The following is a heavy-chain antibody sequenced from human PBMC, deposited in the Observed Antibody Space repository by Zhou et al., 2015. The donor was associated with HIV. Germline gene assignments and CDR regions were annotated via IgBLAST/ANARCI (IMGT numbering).Heavy chain of an antibody. CDR3: ARDKGQGSSSWSQIRKLVPTP. D-gene: IGHD6-13*01. Sequence: QVQLVQSGAEVKKPGSSVKVSCKASGGTFSSYAISWVRQAPGQGLEWMGGIIPIFGTANYAQKFQGRVTITADESTSTAYMELSSLRSEDTAVYYCARDKGQGSSSWSQIRKLVPTPWGQGTLVHRL. J-gene: IGHJ5*02. CDR2: IIPIFGTA. V-gene: IGHV1-69*01. CDR1: GGTFSSYA.